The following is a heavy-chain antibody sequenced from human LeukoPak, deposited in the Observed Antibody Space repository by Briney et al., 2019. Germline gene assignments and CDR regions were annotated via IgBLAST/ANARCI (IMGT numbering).Heavy chain of an antibody. CDR3: ARGRIVAIYFDY. V-gene: IGHV1-69*13. CDR1: GYTFTSYY. J-gene: IGHJ4*02. D-gene: IGHD5-12*01. CDR2: IIPIFGTA. Sequence: SVKVSCKASGYTFTSYYMHWVRQAPGQGLEWMGGIIPIFGTANYAQKFQGRVTITADESTSTAYMELSSLRSEDTAVYYCARGRIVAIYFDYWGQGTLVTVSS.